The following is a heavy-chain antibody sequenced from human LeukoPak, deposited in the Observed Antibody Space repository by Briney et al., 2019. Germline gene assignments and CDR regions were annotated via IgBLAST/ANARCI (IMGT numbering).Heavy chain of an antibody. V-gene: IGHV1-2*02. D-gene: IGHD6-19*01. J-gene: IGHJ4*02. CDR2: INPNSGGT. CDR3: ARMAFRQWLVRGDLDY. CDR1: GYTFSGYY. Sequence: ASVKVSCKASGYTFSGYYMHWVRQAPGQGLEWMGWINPNSGGTNYAQKFQGRVTMTRDTSISTAYMELSRLRSDDTAVYYCARMAFRQWLVRGDLDYWGQGTLVTVSS.